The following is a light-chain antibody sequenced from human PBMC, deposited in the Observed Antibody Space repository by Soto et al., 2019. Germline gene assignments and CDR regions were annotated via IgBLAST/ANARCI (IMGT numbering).Light chain of an antibody. CDR2: GAS. J-gene: IGKJ4*01. V-gene: IGKV3-20*01. CDR3: QQYGSSPPLT. CDR1: QSVSSSY. Sequence: EFVLTQSPGTLSLSPGERATLSCRASQSVSSSYLAWYQQKPGQAPRILIYGASIRATGIPDRFSGSGSGTDFPLTISRLEPEDFALYYCQQYGSSPPLTFGGGTKVEIK.